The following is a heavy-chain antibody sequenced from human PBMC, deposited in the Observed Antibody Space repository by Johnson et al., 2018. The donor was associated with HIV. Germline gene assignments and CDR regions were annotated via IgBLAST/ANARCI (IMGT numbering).Heavy chain of an antibody. J-gene: IGHJ3*02. CDR2: ISYDGSNK. CDR1: GFTFSSYG. CDR3: ARFPPGGNYYFDI. Sequence: QVQLVESGGGVVQPGRSLRLSCAASGFTFSSYGMHWVRQAPGKGLEWVAVISYDGSNKYYADSVKGRFTISRDNSKNTLYLQMNSLRADDTAVYYCARFPPGGNYYFDIWGQGTMVTVSS. D-gene: IGHD1-26*01. V-gene: IGHV3-30*03.